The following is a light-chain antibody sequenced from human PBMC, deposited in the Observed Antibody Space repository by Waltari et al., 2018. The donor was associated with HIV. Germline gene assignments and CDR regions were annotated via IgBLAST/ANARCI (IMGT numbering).Light chain of an antibody. V-gene: IGLV1-47*01. J-gene: IGLJ3*02. CDR3: AAWDDNLGGRGL. CDR1: LSVRASTY. Sequence: HSVLPQPPSAFGPPRHSVDIPTSGSLSVRASTYVHWYQPLPGRTPKLLIYRNNQRPSGVPDRFSASKSGTSASLAIRGLRSEDEGDYYCAAWDDNLGGRGLFGGGTRLTVL. CDR2: RNN.